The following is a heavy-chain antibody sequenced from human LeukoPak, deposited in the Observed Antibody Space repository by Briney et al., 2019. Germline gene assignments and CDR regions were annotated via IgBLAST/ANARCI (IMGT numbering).Heavy chain of an antibody. D-gene: IGHD1-26*01. J-gene: IGHJ4*02. CDR3: AKGGSYPIDY. Sequence: PGGSLRLSCAASGIALTSSIIHWVRQTPGKGLEWVALISHDESNKQYTDSVKGRFTISRDNAKNTLYLQMNSLRAEDTAVYYCAKGGSYPIDYWGQGALVTVSS. CDR2: ISHDESNK. V-gene: IGHV3-30-3*01. CDR1: GIALTSSI.